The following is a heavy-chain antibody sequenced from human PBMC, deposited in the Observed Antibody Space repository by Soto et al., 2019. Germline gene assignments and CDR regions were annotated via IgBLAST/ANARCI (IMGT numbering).Heavy chain of an antibody. CDR1: GGSISSGGYY. D-gene: IGHD2-21*01. CDR3: AASCVCCGGFNYYGMDV. J-gene: IGHJ6*02. CDR2: IYYSGST. V-gene: IGHV4-31*03. Sequence: QVQLQESGPGLVKPSQTLSLTCTVSGGSISSGGYYWSWIRQHPGKCLEWIGYIYYSGSTYYNPSLKSRVTISVDTSKNQFSLTLSSVTAADTAVYYCAASCVCCGGFNYYGMDVWGQGTTVTVSS.